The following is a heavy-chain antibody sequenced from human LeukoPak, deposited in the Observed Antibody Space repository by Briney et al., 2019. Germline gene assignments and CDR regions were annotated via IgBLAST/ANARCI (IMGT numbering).Heavy chain of an antibody. D-gene: IGHD3-10*01. CDR2: IIPIFGTA. CDR3: ARDREYGSGSYYNGYFDY. V-gene: IGHV1-69*13. CDR1: GGTFSSYA. Sequence: SVKVSCTASGGTFSSYAISWVRQAPGQGLEWMGGIIPIFGTANYAQKFQGRVTITADESTSTAYMELSSLRSEDTAVYYCARDREYGSGSYYNGYFDYWGQGTLVTVSS. J-gene: IGHJ4*02.